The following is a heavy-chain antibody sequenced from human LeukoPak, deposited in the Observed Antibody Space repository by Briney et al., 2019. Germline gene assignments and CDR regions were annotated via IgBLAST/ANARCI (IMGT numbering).Heavy chain of an antibody. V-gene: IGHV3-15*01. CDR3: TTVTHFYL. J-gene: IGHJ1*01. Sequence: PGGSLRLSCATSGFSFNGAWLSWVRQAPGKGLEWIGRIQHGGTTDYAAPVKGRLTISRDDSKATLYLQMNSLKTEDTAIYYCTTVTHFYLGGQGTLVTVSS. CDR1: GFSFNGAW. CDR2: IQHGGTT. D-gene: IGHD2-15*01.